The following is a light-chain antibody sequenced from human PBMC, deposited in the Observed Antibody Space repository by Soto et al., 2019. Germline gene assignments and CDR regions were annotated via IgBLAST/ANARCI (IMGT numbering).Light chain of an antibody. J-gene: IGKJ5*01. CDR3: QQCYSYPIT. V-gene: IGKV1-8*01. CDR1: QGISSY. Sequence: AIRMTQSPSSFSASTGDRVTITCRASQGISSYLAWYQQKPGKAPKLLIYAASTLQSGVPSRFSGSGSGTDFTLTISCLQSEDSATYYCQQCYSYPITFGQGTRLEIK. CDR2: AAS.